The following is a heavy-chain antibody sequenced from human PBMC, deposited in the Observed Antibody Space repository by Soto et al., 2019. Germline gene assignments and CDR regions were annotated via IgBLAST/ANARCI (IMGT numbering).Heavy chain of an antibody. CDR2: TYYRSKWYN. Sequence: SQTLSLTCVISGDSVSSSSVTWNWIRQSPSRGLEWLGRTYYRSKWYNDYAESVKSRITINPDTSKNQFSLHLNSVTPEDTAVYYCVRLIGNSWLDFWGQGTLVIVSS. CDR1: GDSVSSSSVT. CDR3: VRLIGNSWLDF. J-gene: IGHJ5*01. V-gene: IGHV6-1*01. D-gene: IGHD1-26*01.